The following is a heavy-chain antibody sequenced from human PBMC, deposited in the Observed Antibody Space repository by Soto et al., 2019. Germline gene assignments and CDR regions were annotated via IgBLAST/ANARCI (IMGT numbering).Heavy chain of an antibody. D-gene: IGHD2-21*01. J-gene: IGHJ4*02. Sequence: VQLVQSGGGSVQPGGSLRLSCEASGFTFTSFWMHWVRQVPGKGLVWVSRINSDGSNIRYADSVKGRFTVSRDNAKGTLYPQMNSLTVEDTAVYYCARDGAQIVVLGANYDYWGQGTLVTVSS. CDR2: INSDGSNI. V-gene: IGHV3-74*01. CDR3: ARDGAQIVVLGANYDY. CDR1: GFTFTSFW.